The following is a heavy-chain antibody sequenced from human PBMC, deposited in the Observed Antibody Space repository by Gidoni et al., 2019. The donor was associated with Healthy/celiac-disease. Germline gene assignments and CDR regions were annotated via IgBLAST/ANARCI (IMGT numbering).Heavy chain of an antibody. V-gene: IGHV3-64*02. Sequence: EVQLVESGEGLVQPGGSLRLSCAASGFPFSSYAMHWVRQAPGKGLEYVSAISSNGGSTYYADSVKGRFTISRDNAKNTLYLQMGSLRAEDMAVYYCATTSHDYGDYAFDYWGQGTLVTVSS. D-gene: IGHD4-17*01. CDR1: GFPFSSYA. CDR3: ATTSHDYGDYAFDY. J-gene: IGHJ4*02. CDR2: ISSNGGST.